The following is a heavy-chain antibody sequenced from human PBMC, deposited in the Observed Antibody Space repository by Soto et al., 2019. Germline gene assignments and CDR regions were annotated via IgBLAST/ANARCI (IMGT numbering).Heavy chain of an antibody. Sequence: QVQLQESGPGLVKPSGTLSLTCAVSDGSISSINWWSWVRQPPGKGLDWIGEIYHSGSTNYNPSLNSRGIISVDKSKNQFSLTLSSVTAADTTVYSCARVTVGGPSLDYWGQGTLVTVSS. D-gene: IGHD6-19*01. V-gene: IGHV4-4*02. J-gene: IGHJ4*02. CDR3: ARVTVGGPSLDY. CDR2: IYHSGST. CDR1: DGSISSINW.